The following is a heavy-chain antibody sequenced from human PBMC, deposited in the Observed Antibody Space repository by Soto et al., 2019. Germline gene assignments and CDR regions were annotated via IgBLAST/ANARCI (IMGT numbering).Heavy chain of an antibody. D-gene: IGHD6-6*01. Sequence: KTSETLSLTCTVSGGSISSYYWSWIRQPAGKGLEWIGRIYTSGSTNYNPSLKSRVTMSVDTSKNQFSLKLSSVTAADTAVYYCARWRYSSSSGGYYYGMDVWGQGTTVTVSS. CDR1: GGSISSYY. V-gene: IGHV4-4*07. J-gene: IGHJ6*02. CDR3: ARWRYSSSSGGYYYGMDV. CDR2: IYTSGST.